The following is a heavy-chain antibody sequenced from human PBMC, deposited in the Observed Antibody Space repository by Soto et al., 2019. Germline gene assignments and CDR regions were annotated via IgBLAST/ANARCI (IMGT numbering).Heavy chain of an antibody. J-gene: IGHJ4*02. Sequence: SETLSLTCTVSSGSSTRGHWWSWVRQPPGKGLEWIGEINHSGSTNYNPPLKSRVTMSVDESKNQIFLKLSSVTAADTAVYHCARGNNYIWDMWGQGTLVTVSS. CDR3: ARGNNYIWDM. CDR2: INHSGST. V-gene: IGHV4-4*02. D-gene: IGHD3-16*01. CDR1: SGSSTRGHW.